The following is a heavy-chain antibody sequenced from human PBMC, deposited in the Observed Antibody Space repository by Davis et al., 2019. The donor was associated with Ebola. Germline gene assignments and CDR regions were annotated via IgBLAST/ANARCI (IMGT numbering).Heavy chain of an antibody. CDR3: ARTTDPIFGVILGYYFDY. CDR2: IDWDDET. V-gene: IGHV2-70*11. J-gene: IGHJ4*02. D-gene: IGHD3-3*01. CDR1: GFSLSTSGMS. Sequence: SGPTLVKPTQTLTLTCSLSGFSLSTSGMSVSWIRQPPGKAPEWLARIDWDDETYYNTPLKTRLTISKDTSRNQVVLTMANMDPVDTATYYYARTTDPIFGVILGYYFDYWGQGTLVTVSS.